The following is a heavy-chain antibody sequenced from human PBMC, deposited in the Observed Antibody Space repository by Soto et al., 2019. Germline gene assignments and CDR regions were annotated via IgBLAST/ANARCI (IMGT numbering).Heavy chain of an antibody. Sequence: ASVKVSCKASGYTFTSYGISWVRQAPGQGLEWMGWSSAYNGNTNYAQKLQGRVTMTTDTSTGTAYMELRSLRSDDTAVYYCARPRKQWFGELSVHYYGMDVWGQGTTVTVSS. CDR2: SSAYNGNT. D-gene: IGHD3-10*01. CDR3: ARPRKQWFGELSVHYYGMDV. V-gene: IGHV1-18*01. J-gene: IGHJ6*02. CDR1: GYTFTSYG.